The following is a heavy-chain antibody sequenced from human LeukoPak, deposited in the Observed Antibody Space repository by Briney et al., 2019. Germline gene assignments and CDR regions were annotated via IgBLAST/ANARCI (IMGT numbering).Heavy chain of an antibody. D-gene: IGHD3-16*02. V-gene: IGHV1-69*01. CDR3: ARDLGYYDYVWGSYRPNWFDP. Sequence: GASVKVSCKASGGTFSSYAISWVRQAPGQGLEWMGGIIPIFGTANYAQKFQGRVTITADESTSTAYMELSGLRSEDTAVYYCARDLGYYDYVWGSYRPNWFDPWGQGTLVTVSS. CDR2: IIPIFGTA. CDR1: GGTFSSYA. J-gene: IGHJ5*02.